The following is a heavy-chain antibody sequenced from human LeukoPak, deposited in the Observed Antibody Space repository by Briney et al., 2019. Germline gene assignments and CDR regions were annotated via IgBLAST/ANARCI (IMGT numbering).Heavy chain of an antibody. CDR3: VRGHYCSSTSCYLLPFDH. D-gene: IGHD2-2*01. Sequence: SETLSLTCTVSGGSISSGDYYWSWIRQPPGKGLEWIGYIYYSGSTYYNPSLKSRVTISVDTSKNQFSLKLSSVTAADTAVYYCVRGHYCSSTSCYLLPFDHWGQGTLVTVSS. CDR1: GGSISSGDYY. J-gene: IGHJ4*02. CDR2: IYYSGST. V-gene: IGHV4-30-4*02.